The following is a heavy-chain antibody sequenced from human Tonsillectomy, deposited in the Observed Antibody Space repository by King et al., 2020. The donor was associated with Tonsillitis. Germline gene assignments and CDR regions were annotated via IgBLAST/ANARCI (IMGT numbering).Heavy chain of an antibody. CDR1: GYTFTSYY. Sequence: QLVQSGAEVKKPGASVKVSCKASGYTFTSYYMHWVRQAPGQGLEWMGIINPSGGSTSYAQKFQGRVTMTRDTSTSTVYMELSSLRSEDTAVYYCARGLTAWGIAVAGRGYWGQGTLVTVSS. V-gene: IGHV1-46*01. CDR2: INPSGGST. D-gene: IGHD6-19*01. CDR3: ARGLTAWGIAVAGRGY. J-gene: IGHJ4*02.